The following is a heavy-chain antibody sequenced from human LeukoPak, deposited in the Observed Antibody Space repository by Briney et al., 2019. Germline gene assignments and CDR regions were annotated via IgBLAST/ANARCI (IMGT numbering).Heavy chain of an antibody. Sequence: GGSLRLSCAASGFTYSSYAMTWVRQSPGKGPEWVSTLSGSGNSRYYADSVQGRFTISRDNFKNTLYLQMNSLRVEDTAVCYCARDVNGGYWGQGTLVTVSS. CDR3: ARDVNGGY. V-gene: IGHV3-23*01. D-gene: IGHD2-8*01. J-gene: IGHJ4*02. CDR2: LSGSGNSR. CDR1: GFTYSSYA.